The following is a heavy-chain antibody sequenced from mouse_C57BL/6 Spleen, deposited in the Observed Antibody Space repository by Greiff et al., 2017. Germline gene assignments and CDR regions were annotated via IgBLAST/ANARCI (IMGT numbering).Heavy chain of an antibody. CDR3: ARAAQGAWFAY. D-gene: IGHD3-2*02. CDR1: GYSITSGYY. V-gene: IGHV3-6*01. J-gene: IGHJ3*01. Sequence: VQLKESGPGLVKPSQSLSLTCSVTGYSITSGYYWNWIRQFPGNKLEWMGYISYDGSNNYNPSLKNRISITRDTSKNQFFLKLNSVTTEDTATXYCARAAQGAWFAYWGQGTLVTVSA. CDR2: ISYDGSN.